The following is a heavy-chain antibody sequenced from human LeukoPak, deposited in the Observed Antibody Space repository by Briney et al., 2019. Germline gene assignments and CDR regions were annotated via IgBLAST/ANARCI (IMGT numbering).Heavy chain of an antibody. CDR1: GYTFTGYY. J-gene: IGHJ6*02. Sequence: PWASVKVSCKASGYTFTGYYKHWVRQAPGQGLEWMGRINPNGGGTNYAQKFQGRVTMTRDTSISTAYMELSRLRSDDTAVYYCASLEYQLYGMDVWGQGTTVTVSS. D-gene: IGHD2-2*01. V-gene: IGHV1-2*06. CDR3: ASLEYQLYGMDV. CDR2: INPNGGGT.